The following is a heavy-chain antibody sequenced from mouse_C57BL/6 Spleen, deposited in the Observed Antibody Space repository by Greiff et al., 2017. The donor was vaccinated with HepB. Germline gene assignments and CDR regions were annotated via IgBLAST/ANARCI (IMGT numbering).Heavy chain of an antibody. D-gene: IGHD1-1*01. J-gene: IGHJ3*01. CDR1: GYTFTSYW. Sequence: QVQLQQPGAELVKPGASVKLSCKASGYTFTSYWMHWVKQRPGRGLEWIGRIDPNSGGTKYNEKFKSKATLTVDKPSSPAYMQLSSLSSEDSAVYNGAREDYGSSWFAYWGQGTLATVSA. CDR2: IDPNSGGT. CDR3: AREDYGSSWFAY. V-gene: IGHV1-72*01.